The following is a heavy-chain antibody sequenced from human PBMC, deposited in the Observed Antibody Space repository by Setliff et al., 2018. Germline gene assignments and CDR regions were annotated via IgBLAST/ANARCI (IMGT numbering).Heavy chain of an antibody. V-gene: IGHV3-11*01. J-gene: IGHJ5*02. CDR1: GFTFSDYY. D-gene: IGHD5-18*01. Sequence: GSLRLSCVASGFTFSDYYMSWIRQAPGKGLEWVSYITSSGDTMNYADSVKGRFTISRDNAKNSLHLQMNSLRAEDTAVYYCARGHTSMAPWGQGTRVTVSS. CDR2: ITSSGDTM. CDR3: ARGHTSMAP.